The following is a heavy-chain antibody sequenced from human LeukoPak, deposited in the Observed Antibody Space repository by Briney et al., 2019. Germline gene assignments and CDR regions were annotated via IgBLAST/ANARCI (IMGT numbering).Heavy chain of an antibody. CDR3: ARGYYGSDLDY. D-gene: IGHD3-10*01. Sequence: SQTLSLTCTVSGGSISSGGYYWSWIRQPPGKGLEWIGYIYHSGSTYYNPSLKSRVTISVDRSKNQFSLKLSSVTAADTAVYYCARGYYGSDLDYWGQGTLVTVSS. V-gene: IGHV4-30-2*01. CDR2: IYHSGST. CDR1: GGSISSGGYY. J-gene: IGHJ4*02.